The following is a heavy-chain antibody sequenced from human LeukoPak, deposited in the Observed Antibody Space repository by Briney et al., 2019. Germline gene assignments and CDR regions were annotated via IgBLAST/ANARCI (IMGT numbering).Heavy chain of an antibody. CDR1: GYTFTTYT. V-gene: IGHV7-4-1*02. CDR2: INTNTGDP. J-gene: IGHJ4*02. D-gene: IGHD6-19*01. CDR3: ARGAVANGRYYFDY. Sequence: ASVKVSCKASGYTFTTYTMNWVRQGPGQGLEWMGWINTNTGDPTYAQGFTGRFVFSLDTSVSTAYPQISSLKAEDTAVYYCARGAVANGRYYFDYWGQGTLVTVSS.